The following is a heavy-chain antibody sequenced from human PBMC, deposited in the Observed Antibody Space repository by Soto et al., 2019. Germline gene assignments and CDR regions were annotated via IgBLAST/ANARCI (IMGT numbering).Heavy chain of an antibody. CDR2: IHYSGST. V-gene: IGHV4-31*03. CDR1: GGSISNGGYY. J-gene: IGHJ4*01. D-gene: IGHD3-10*01. CDR3: ARVRGSGSYAAYYFDS. Sequence: SEILSLTCTVSGGSISNGGYYWNWVRQHPGKGLEWIGYIHYSGSTWYNPSLESRVTISVDTSKDQFSLKLRSVTAADTAVYYCARVRGSGSYAAYYFDSWGQGTLVTVS.